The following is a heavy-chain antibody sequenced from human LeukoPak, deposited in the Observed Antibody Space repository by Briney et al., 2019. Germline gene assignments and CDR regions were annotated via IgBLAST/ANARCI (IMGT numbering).Heavy chain of an antibody. CDR3: AKDFPHYYDFWSGYYDYYYYYMDV. CDR1: GFTFSSYS. V-gene: IGHV3-23*01. Sequence: GGSLRLSCAASGFTFSSYSMSWVRQAPGKGLEWVSAISGSGGSTYYADSVKGRFTISRDNSKNTLYLQMNSLRAEDTAVYYCAKDFPHYYDFWSGYYDYYYYYMDVWGKGTTVTVSS. J-gene: IGHJ6*03. CDR2: ISGSGGST. D-gene: IGHD3-3*01.